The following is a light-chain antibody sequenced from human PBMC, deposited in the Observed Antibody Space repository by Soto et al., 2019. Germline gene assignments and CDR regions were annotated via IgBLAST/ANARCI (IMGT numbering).Light chain of an antibody. Sequence: SYELTQPSSVSVSPGQRVSISCSGDKLEKKYVCWYQQKPGQFPVLVIYQDGKRPSGIPERFSGSTSGNTATLTISGTQAMDEADYYCQAWDRTTYVFGTGTKLTVL. CDR2: QDG. CDR1: KLEKKY. V-gene: IGLV3-1*01. J-gene: IGLJ1*01. CDR3: QAWDRTTYV.